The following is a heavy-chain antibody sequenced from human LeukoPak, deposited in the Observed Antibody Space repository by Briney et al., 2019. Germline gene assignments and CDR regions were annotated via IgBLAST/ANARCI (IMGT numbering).Heavy chain of an antibody. CDR3: ARSGYYDGADY. V-gene: IGHV4-61*02. Sequence: PSETLSLTCTVSGGSISSGSYYWSWIRQPAGKGLEWIGRIHTSGSTNYNPSLKSRVTISVDTSKNQFSLKLSSVTAADTAVYYCARSGYYDGADYWGQGTLVTVSS. D-gene: IGHD3-22*01. CDR1: GGSISSGSYY. CDR2: IHTSGST. J-gene: IGHJ4*02.